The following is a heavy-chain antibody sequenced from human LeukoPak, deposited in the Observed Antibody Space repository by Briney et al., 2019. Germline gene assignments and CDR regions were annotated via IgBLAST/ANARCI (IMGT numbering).Heavy chain of an antibody. CDR2: INHSGST. CDR1: GGSFSGYY. D-gene: IGHD4-17*01. CDR3: TRVGVTTPYC. Sequence: PSETLSLTCAVYGGSFSGYYWSWIRQPPGKGLEWIGEINHSGSTNYNPSLKSRVTISVDTSKNQFSLKLSSVTAADTAVYYCTRVGVTTPYCWGQGTLVTVSS. J-gene: IGHJ4*02. V-gene: IGHV4-34*01.